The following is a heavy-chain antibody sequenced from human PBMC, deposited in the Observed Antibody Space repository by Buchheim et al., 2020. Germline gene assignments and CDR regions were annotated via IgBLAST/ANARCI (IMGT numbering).Heavy chain of an antibody. Sequence: QVQLQESGPGLVKPSQTLSLTCTVSGSSISSGSYYWTWIRQPAGKGLEWIGRIYATGSTHYHPSLKSRVSISLDTSKNQFSLTLSSVTAADTAVYYCAASSFLDTAMVFDYWGRGAL. CDR2: IYATGST. V-gene: IGHV4-61*02. J-gene: IGHJ4*02. CDR1: GSSISSGSYY. D-gene: IGHD5-18*01. CDR3: AASSFLDTAMVFDY.